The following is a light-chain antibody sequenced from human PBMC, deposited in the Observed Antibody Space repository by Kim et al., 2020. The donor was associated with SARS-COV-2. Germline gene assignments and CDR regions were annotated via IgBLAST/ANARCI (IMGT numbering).Light chain of an antibody. CDR1: QSISTY. V-gene: IGKV1-39*01. J-gene: IGKJ2*01. Sequence: DIQLTQSPSSLSASVGDRVTITCRASQSISTYLNWYQQKPAKAPKLLIYGASNLPSGVPSSFSGSGSETDFTLTISTLQSEDFGTYDCRQGYSTFGPVTKLEI. CDR2: GAS. CDR3: RQGYST.